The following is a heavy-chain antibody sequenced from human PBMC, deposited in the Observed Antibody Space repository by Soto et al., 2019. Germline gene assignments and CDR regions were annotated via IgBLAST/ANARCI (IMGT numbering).Heavy chain of an antibody. V-gene: IGHV4-39*01. J-gene: IGHJ4*02. D-gene: IGHD3-22*01. Sequence: PSETLSLTCTVSGGSISSSSYYWGWIRQPPGKGPEWIGSIYYSGSTYYNPSLKSRVTISVDTSKNQFSLKLSSVTAADTAVYYCARPYYDSSGYYSEGTYYFDYWGQGTLVTVS. CDR2: IYYSGST. CDR3: ARPYYDSSGYYSEGTYYFDY. CDR1: GGSISSSSYY.